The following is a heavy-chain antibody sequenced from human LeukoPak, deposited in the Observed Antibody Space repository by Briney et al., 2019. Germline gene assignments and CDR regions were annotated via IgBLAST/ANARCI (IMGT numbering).Heavy chain of an antibody. CDR2: INPNSGGT. Sequence: ASVKVSCKASGYTFTGYYMHWVRQASGQGLEWMGWINPNSGGTNYAQKFQGRVTMTRDTSISTAYMELSRLRSDDTAVYYCARVGRITMVRGVSLNYWGQGTLVTVSS. D-gene: IGHD3-10*01. V-gene: IGHV1-2*02. CDR1: GYTFTGYY. CDR3: ARVGRITMVRGVSLNY. J-gene: IGHJ4*02.